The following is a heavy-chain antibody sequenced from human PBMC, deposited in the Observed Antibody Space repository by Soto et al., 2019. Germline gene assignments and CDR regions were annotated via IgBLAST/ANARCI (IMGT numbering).Heavy chain of an antibody. V-gene: IGHV4-31*03. Sequence: QVQLQESGPGLVKPSQTLSLTCTVSGGSISSGGYYWSWIRQHPGKGLEWIGYIYYSGSTYYNPSITSRVTISVDTSKNQFPLTLSSVTAADTAVYDCASPSRYYHGMAVWGHGTTVTVSS. CDR1: GGSISSGGYY. CDR3: ASPSRYYHGMAV. J-gene: IGHJ6*02. CDR2: IYYSGST.